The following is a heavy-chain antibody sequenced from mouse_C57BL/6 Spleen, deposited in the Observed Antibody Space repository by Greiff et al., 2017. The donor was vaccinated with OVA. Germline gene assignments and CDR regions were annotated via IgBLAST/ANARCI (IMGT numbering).Heavy chain of an antibody. CDR1: GYTFTSYW. J-gene: IGHJ2*01. CDR2: IDPSDSYT. V-gene: IGHV1-59*01. CDR3: ARDGYYSY. D-gene: IGHD2-3*01. Sequence: QVQLQQPGAELVRPGTSVKLSCKASGYTFTSYWMHWVKQRPGQGLEWIGVIDPSDSYTNYNQKFKGKATLTVATSSSTAYMQLSSLTSEDSAVYYCARDGYYSYWGQGTTLTVSS.